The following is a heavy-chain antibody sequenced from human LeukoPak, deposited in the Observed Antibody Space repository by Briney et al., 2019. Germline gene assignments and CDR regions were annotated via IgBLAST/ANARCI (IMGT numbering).Heavy chain of an antibody. Sequence: SETLSLTCTVSGGSISGYYWTWIRQPPGKGLEWIGYIYYSGSTKYNPSLKSRVTISVDTSKNQFSLKLSSVTAADTAVYYCAREGRDSYGFDYWGQGTLVTVSS. CDR1: GGSISGYY. J-gene: IGHJ4*02. CDR2: IYYSGST. V-gene: IGHV4-4*08. CDR3: AREGRDSYGFDY. D-gene: IGHD5-18*01.